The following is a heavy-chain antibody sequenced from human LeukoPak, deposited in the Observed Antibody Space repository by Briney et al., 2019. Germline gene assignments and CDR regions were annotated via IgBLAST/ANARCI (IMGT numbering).Heavy chain of an antibody. CDR2: IKEDGSEK. V-gene: IGHV3-7*01. D-gene: IGHD3-16*01. CDR1: GFTFSRYW. J-gene: IGHJ6*03. CDR3: AGGGIYIPPYYYYYMDV. Sequence: PGGSLRLSCAASGFTFSRYWMSWVRQAPGKGLEWVANIKEDGSEKYSVDSVRGRFTVYRDNAEHSLYLQMNSVRAEDTAVYYCAGGGIYIPPYYYYYMDVWGRGTTVTVSS.